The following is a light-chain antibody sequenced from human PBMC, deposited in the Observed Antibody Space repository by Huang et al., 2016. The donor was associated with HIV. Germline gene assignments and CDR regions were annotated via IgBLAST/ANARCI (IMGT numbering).Light chain of an antibody. J-gene: IGKJ4*01. CDR2: DSS. Sequence: EIVMTQSPATLSVSPGERATLSCRASQTVTRNLAWYQQKPGQAPRLLIYDSSTRATGVPARCSGSGSGTEFTLTISSLQSEDFAIYFCQQYDDWLTFGGGTRVESK. V-gene: IGKV3-15*01. CDR1: QTVTRN. CDR3: QQYDDWLT.